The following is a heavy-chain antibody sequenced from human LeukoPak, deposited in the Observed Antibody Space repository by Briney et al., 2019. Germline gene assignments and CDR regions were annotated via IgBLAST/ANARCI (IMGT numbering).Heavy chain of an antibody. Sequence: GASVKVSCKASGYTFTSYYMHWVRQAPGQGLEWMGIINPSGGSTSYAQKFQGRVTMTRDTSTSTVYMELSSLRSEDTAVYYCATLGPSITMVRGVIRWFDPWGQGTLVTVSS. CDR2: INPSGGST. D-gene: IGHD3-10*01. CDR3: ATLGPSITMVRGVIRWFDP. CDR1: GYTFTSYY. V-gene: IGHV1-46*01. J-gene: IGHJ5*02.